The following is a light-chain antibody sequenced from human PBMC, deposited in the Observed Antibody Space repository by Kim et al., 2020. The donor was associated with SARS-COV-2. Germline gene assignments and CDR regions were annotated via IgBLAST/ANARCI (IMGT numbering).Light chain of an antibody. CDR1: QDISSW. J-gene: IGKJ4*01. CDR2: EAS. Sequence: ASVGDRVTITCRARQDISSWLGWYQQKPGKAPKVLIYEASNLQSGVPSRFSGSGSGTDFTLTINSLQPEDFATYYCQQTHSFPLTFGGGTKVDIK. CDR3: QQTHSFPLT. V-gene: IGKV1D-12*01.